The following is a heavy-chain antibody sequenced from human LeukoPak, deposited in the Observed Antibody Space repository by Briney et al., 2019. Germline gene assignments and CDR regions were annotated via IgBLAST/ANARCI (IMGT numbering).Heavy chain of an antibody. CDR1: GFTFSSYW. Sequence: GGPLALSCAASGFTFSSYWMHWLRQVPGKALVWVARINPGGSSTTYADSVKGRFAISRDNAKNTLYLQMDSLRAEDTGVYYCARSNQADDYWGQGTLVTVSS. V-gene: IGHV3-74*01. CDR3: ARSNQADDY. D-gene: IGHD1-14*01. J-gene: IGHJ4*02. CDR2: INPGGSST.